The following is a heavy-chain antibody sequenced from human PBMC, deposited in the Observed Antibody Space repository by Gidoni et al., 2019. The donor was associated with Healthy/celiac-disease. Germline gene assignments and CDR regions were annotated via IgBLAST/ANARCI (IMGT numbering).Heavy chain of an antibody. D-gene: IGHD3-3*01. CDR2: IYYSGST. V-gene: IGHV4-39*01. CDR1: GGPISSSSYY. Sequence: QLQLQASGPGLVKPSETLSLTCTVSGGPISSSSYYWGWIRQPPGKGLEWIGSIYYSGSTYYNPSLKSRVTISVDTSKNQFSLKLSSVTAADTAVYYCARYHSDFWSGYYASYFDYWGQGTLVTVSS. J-gene: IGHJ4*02. CDR3: ARYHSDFWSGYYASYFDY.